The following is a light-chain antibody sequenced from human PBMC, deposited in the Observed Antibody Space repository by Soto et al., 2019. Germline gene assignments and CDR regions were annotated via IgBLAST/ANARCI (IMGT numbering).Light chain of an antibody. Sequence: EIVLTQSPATLSLSPGERVTLSCRASQSVTSFLAWYQQKPDQAPRLLIYDASNRATGIPARFSGSGSGTDFTLTISSLEPEDFAVYYCQQRSTWPPTITFGQGTRLEIK. CDR3: QQRSTWPPTIT. CDR1: QSVTSF. V-gene: IGKV3-11*01. CDR2: DAS. J-gene: IGKJ5*01.